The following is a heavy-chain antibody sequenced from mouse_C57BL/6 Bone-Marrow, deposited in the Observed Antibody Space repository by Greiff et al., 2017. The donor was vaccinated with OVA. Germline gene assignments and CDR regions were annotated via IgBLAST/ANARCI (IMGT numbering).Heavy chain of an antibody. Sequence: VQLQQPGAELVKPGASVKLSCKASGYTFTSYWMNWVTQRPGQGLAWFGMIHPNSGSSTSNEKFKSKATLTVDKSSSTDYMQLSSLTSEDSAVYYCAELTVDYWGQGTTLTVSS. CDR3: AELTVDY. J-gene: IGHJ2*01. V-gene: IGHV1-64*01. CDR1: GYTFTSYW. CDR2: IHPNSGSS. D-gene: IGHD1-1*01.